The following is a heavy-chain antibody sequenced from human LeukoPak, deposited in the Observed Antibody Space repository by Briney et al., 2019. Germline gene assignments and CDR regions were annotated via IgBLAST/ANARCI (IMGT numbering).Heavy chain of an antibody. D-gene: IGHD3-22*01. Sequence: SETLSLTCTVSGGSISTYYWSWVRQPPGKGLEWIGYINYSGRTNANSSLKSRVAISVDTSKNQFSLRLSSVTAADTAVYYCARDTYYYDSGDFIDAFDIWGRGTMVTVSS. J-gene: IGHJ3*02. CDR3: ARDTYYYDSGDFIDAFDI. CDR1: GGSISTYY. CDR2: INYSGRT. V-gene: IGHV4-59*01.